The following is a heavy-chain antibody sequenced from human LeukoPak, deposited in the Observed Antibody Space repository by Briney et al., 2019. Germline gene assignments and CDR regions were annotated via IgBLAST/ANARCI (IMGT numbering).Heavy chain of an antibody. J-gene: IGHJ4*02. D-gene: IGHD2-15*01. CDR2: IYYSGST. V-gene: IGHV4-59*01. CDR3: ASMGYCSGGSCYRFDY. Sequence: SETLSLTCTVSGGSLSSYYWSWIRQPPGKGLEWIGYIYYSGSTNYNPSLKSRVTISVDTSKNQFSLKLSSVTAADTAVYYCASMGYCSGGSCYRFDYWGQGTLVTVSS. CDR1: GGSLSSYY.